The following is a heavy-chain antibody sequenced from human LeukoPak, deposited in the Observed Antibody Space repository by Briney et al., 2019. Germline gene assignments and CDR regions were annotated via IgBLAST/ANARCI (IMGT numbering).Heavy chain of an antibody. D-gene: IGHD6-25*01. CDR3: ARGVVAAAGRTFDF. CDR2: IFHSGST. CDR1: GASIIGPKW. Sequence: SETLSLTCTDSGASIIGPKWWNWVRLSPGKGMEWIGEIFHSGSTHYNPSLKSRVTISLDTSKNQFSLKLSSVTAADTAVYYCARGVVAAAGRTFDFWGQGTLVTVSS. V-gene: IGHV4-4*02. J-gene: IGHJ4*02.